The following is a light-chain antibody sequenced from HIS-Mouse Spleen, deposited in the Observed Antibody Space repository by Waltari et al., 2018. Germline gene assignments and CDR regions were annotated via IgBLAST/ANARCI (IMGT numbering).Light chain of an antibody. Sequence: DIQMTQSPSSLSASVGDRVTITCRASQSISSYLNWYQQKPGQAPKLLIYAASSLQSVVPSRFSGSGSGTDFTLTISSLQPEDFATDYCQQSYSTPRTFGQGTKVEIK. CDR2: AAS. V-gene: IGKV1-39*01. J-gene: IGKJ1*01. CDR1: QSISSY. CDR3: QQSYSTPRT.